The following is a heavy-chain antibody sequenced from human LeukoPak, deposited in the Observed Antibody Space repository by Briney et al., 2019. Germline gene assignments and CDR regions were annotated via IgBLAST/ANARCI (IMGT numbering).Heavy chain of an antibody. CDR2: IYYSGSS. J-gene: IGHJ3*01. CDR1: GGSISSGGYS. V-gene: IGHV4-30-4*07. Sequence: PSETLSLTCAVSGGSISSGGYSWSWIRQPPGKGLEWIGYIYYSGSSYYNPSLKSRVTISIDTSKNQFSLKLSSVTAADTAVYYCARANADAFDFWGQGTMVTVSS. CDR3: ARANADAFDF.